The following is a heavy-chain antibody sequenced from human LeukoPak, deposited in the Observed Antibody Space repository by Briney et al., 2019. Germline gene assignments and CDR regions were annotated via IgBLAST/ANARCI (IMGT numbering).Heavy chain of an antibody. Sequence: GASVKVSCKASGYTFTSYGISWVRQAPGQGLEWMGGIIPAFEKPNYARKFQDRVTITADESTATAYMELSSLTSEDTAIYFCARLGHCGETNCYSDFYYMDVWGKGTTVIVSS. D-gene: IGHD2-21*01. V-gene: IGHV1-69*13. CDR3: ARLGHCGETNCYSDFYYMDV. J-gene: IGHJ6*03. CDR2: IIPAFEKP. CDR1: GYTFTSYG.